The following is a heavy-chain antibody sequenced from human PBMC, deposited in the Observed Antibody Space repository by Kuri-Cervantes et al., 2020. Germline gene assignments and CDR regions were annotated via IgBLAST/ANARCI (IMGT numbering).Heavy chain of an antibody. Sequence: SQTLSLTCAVPGYSISSGYYWGWIRQPPGKGLEWIGSIYHSGSTYYNPSLKSRVTISVDTSKNQFSLKLSSVTAADTAVYYCARQGGSSGYYHAFDIWGQGTMVTVSS. D-gene: IGHD3-22*01. CDR1: GYSISSGYY. CDR2: IYHSGST. J-gene: IGHJ3*02. CDR3: ARQGGSSGYYHAFDI. V-gene: IGHV4-38-2*01.